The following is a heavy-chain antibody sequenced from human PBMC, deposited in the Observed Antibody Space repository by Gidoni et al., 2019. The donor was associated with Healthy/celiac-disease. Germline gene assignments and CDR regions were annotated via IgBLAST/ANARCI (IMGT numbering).Heavy chain of an antibody. CDR2: ISSSRSTI. Sequence: EVQMVESGGGRVQPGGPLRLYCAAYGFTFSSYSMNWVRQAPGKWLYWVSYISSSRSTIYCAYSVNGRFTISRDNAKNSLYLQMNCLRDEDTAVYYCASHRAPSVGWGQGTLVTVSS. D-gene: IGHD1-26*01. V-gene: IGHV3-48*02. CDR1: GFTFSSYS. CDR3: ASHRAPSVG. J-gene: IGHJ4*02.